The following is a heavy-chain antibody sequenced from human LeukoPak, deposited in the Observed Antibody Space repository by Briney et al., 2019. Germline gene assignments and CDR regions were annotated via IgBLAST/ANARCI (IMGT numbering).Heavy chain of an antibody. D-gene: IGHD2-8*01. CDR1: GYTFTDCY. Sequence: ASVKVSCKASGYTFTDCYVHWVRQAPGQGLEWMGWINPDGDVTKSAQKFQGRVTMTSDKSINTVYMELSGLTSDDTALYYCARGPNHYYYMDFWGKGTTVSVSS. CDR3: ARGPNHYYYMDF. V-gene: IGHV1-2*02. CDR2: INPDGDVT. J-gene: IGHJ6*03.